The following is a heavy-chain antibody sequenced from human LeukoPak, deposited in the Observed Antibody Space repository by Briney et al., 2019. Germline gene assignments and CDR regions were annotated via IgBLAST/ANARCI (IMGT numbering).Heavy chain of an antibody. CDR1: GYTFTSYG. CDR3: ARDGYCSSTSCYGYYYYYYGMDV. V-gene: IGHV1-18*01. D-gene: IGHD2-2*03. J-gene: IGHJ6*02. Sequence: ASVKVSCTASGYTFTSYGISWVRQAPGQGLEWMGWISAYNGNTNYAQKLQGRVTMTTDTSTSTAHMELRSLRSDDTAVYYCARDGYCSSTSCYGYYYYYYGMDVWGQGTTVTVSS. CDR2: ISAYNGNT.